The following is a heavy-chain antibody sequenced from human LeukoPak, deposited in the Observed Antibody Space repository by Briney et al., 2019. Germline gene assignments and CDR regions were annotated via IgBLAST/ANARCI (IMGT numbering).Heavy chain of an antibody. Sequence: GGSLRLSCAASGFTFSSYWMTWVRQAPGKGLEWVSSIFPSGGEIHYADSVRGRFTISRDNSKSTLSLQMNSLRAEDTAIYYCATYRQVLLPFESWGQGTLVTVSS. CDR2: IFPSGGEI. J-gene: IGHJ4*02. D-gene: IGHD2/OR15-2a*01. V-gene: IGHV3-23*01. CDR3: ATYRQVLLPFES. CDR1: GFTFSSYW.